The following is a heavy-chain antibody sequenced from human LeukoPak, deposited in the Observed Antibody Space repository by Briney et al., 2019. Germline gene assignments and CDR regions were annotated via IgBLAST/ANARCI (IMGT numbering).Heavy chain of an antibody. D-gene: IGHD3-22*01. J-gene: IGHJ4*02. CDR3: ARDFPYYYDSSGYIFDY. CDR2: IYTSGST. V-gene: IGHV4-4*07. Sequence: PSETLSLTCTVSGGSISSYYWSWIRQPAGKGLEWIGRIYTSGSTNYNPSLKSRVTISVDTSKNQFSLKLSSVTAADTAVYYCARDFPYYYDSSGYIFDYWGQGTLVTVSS. CDR1: GGSISSYY.